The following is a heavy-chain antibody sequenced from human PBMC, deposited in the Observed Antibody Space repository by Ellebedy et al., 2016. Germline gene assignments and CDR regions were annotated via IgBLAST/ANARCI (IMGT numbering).Heavy chain of an antibody. CDR1: GGSFSVYY. Sequence: SETLSLXXAVYGGSFSVYYWSWIRQPPGKGLEWIGEINHSGSSKYNPSLKSRVTISLDTSTDKFSLKLTSVTAADTAVYYCARGQYNPYGSGTYGYNYFDPWGQGTPVTVSS. CDR3: ARGQYNPYGSGTYGYNYFDP. V-gene: IGHV4-34*01. CDR2: INHSGSS. J-gene: IGHJ5*02. D-gene: IGHD3-10*01.